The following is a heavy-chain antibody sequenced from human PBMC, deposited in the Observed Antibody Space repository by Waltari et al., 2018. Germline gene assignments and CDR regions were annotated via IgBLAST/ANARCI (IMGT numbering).Heavy chain of an antibody. V-gene: IGHV3-30*02. CDR3: ALRIAAAPNYYYMDV. J-gene: IGHJ6*03. CDR1: GGSISGSNR. Sequence: QVKLQESGPGLGTPSGTLSLTCAVSGGSISGSNRSSWLRQARGTGLEWVAFIRYDGSNKYYADSVKGRFTISRDNSKNTLYLQMNSLRAEDTAVYYCALRIAAAPNYYYMDVWGKGTTVTVSS. CDR2: IRYDGSNK. D-gene: IGHD6-13*01.